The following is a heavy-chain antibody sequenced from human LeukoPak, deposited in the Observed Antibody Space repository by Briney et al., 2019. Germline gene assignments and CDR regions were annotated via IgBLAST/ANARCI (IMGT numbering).Heavy chain of an antibody. Sequence: PGGSLRLSCAASGFTFSSYSMNWVRQAPGKGLEWVSSISSSSSYIYYADSVKGRFTISRDNSKNTLYLQMSSLRAEDTAVYYCVKDPFYGGNPLYYFDYWGQGTLVTVSS. J-gene: IGHJ4*02. CDR1: GFTFSSYS. V-gene: IGHV3-21*01. D-gene: IGHD4-23*01. CDR3: VKDPFYGGNPLYYFDY. CDR2: ISSSSSYI.